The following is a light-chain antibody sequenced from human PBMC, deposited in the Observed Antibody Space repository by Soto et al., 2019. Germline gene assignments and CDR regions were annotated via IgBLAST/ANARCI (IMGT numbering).Light chain of an antibody. CDR3: QHYNDYSPRA. V-gene: IGKV1-5*01. J-gene: IGKJ1*01. Sequence: DIQMTQSPSTLSASVGDRVTITCRASQSIDTWLAWYQQKPGKPPKLLIYDASSVESGVPSRFSGSGSGTAFTLTITSLQADDFASYYCQHYNDYSPRAFGQGTKVDIK. CDR2: DAS. CDR1: QSIDTW.